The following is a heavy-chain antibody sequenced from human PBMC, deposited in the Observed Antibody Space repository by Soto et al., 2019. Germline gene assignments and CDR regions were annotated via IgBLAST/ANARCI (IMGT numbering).Heavy chain of an antibody. CDR2: ISGSGGST. V-gene: IGHV3-23*01. CDR3: AKDREFGGSTSCSYDC. Sequence: EVQLLESGGGLVQPGGSLRLSCAASGFSFSSYAMSWVRQTPGKGLEWVSVISGSGGSTYYADSVKGRFTISRDNSKNALYLQMNRLRAEDTAVYYCAKDREFGGSTSCSYDCWGQGTLVTVSS. J-gene: IGHJ4*02. CDR1: GFSFSSYA. D-gene: IGHD2-2*01.